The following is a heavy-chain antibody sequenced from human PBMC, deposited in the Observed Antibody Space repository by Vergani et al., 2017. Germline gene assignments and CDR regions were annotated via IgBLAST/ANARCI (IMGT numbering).Heavy chain of an antibody. V-gene: IGHV3-21*01. CDR1: GFPFSSYS. Sequence: EVQLVESGGGLVKPGGSLRLSCAASGFPFSSYSMNWVRQAPGKGLEWVSSISSSSSYIYYADSVKGRFTISRDNAKNSLYLQMNSLRAEDTAVYYCARGVSLDPPGRGQQLGNDAFDIWGQGTMVTVSS. CDR2: ISSSSSYI. CDR3: ARGVSLDPPGRGQQLGNDAFDI. D-gene: IGHD6-13*01. J-gene: IGHJ3*02.